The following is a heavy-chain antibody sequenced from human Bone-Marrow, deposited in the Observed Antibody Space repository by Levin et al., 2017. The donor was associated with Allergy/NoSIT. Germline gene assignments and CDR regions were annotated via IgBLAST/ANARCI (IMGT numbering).Heavy chain of an antibody. J-gene: IGHJ1*01. V-gene: IGHV1-2*06. D-gene: IGHD6-13*01. CDR3: ARPQQLVVGKLIAEYFQH. CDR2: INPNSGGT. CDR1: GYTFTGYY. Sequence: ASVKVSCKASGYTFTGYYMHWVRQATGQGLEWMGRINPNSGGTNYAQKFQGRVTMTRDTSISTAYMELSRLRSDDTAVYYCARPQQLVVGKLIAEYFQHRGQGTLVTVSS.